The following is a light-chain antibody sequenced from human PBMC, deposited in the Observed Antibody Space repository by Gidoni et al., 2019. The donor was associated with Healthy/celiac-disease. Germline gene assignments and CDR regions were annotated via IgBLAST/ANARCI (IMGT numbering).Light chain of an antibody. V-gene: IGKV4-1*01. CDR3: QQYYSTPLT. J-gene: IGKJ4*01. Sequence: DIVMTQSPDSLAVSLGERATINCQSSQSVLYSSNNKNYLAGYQQKPGQPPKLLIYWASTRESGVPDRFSGSGSGTDFTLTISSLQAEDVAGYYCQQYYSTPLTFGGGTKVEIK. CDR1: QSVLYSSNNKNY. CDR2: WAS.